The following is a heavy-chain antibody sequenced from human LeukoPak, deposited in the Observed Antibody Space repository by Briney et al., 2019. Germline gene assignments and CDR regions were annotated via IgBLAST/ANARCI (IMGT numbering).Heavy chain of an antibody. V-gene: IGHV3-23*01. D-gene: IGHD4-11*01. J-gene: IGHJ5*02. CDR1: GFTFSSYA. CDR2: ISASGGST. Sequence: GGSLRLSCGTSGFTFSSYAMSWVRQAPGKGLEWVSDISASGGSTYYADSVKGRFTISRDNSKNTLYLQMNSLRAEDTAIYYCAKRVMTTVTSNWFDPWGQGTLVTVSS. CDR3: AKRVMTTVTSNWFDP.